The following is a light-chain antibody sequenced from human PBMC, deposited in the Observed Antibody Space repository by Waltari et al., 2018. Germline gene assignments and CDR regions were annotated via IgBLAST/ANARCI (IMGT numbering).Light chain of an antibody. CDR2: GVS. CDR3: CSYAGDRLFYV. Sequence: QSVLTQPPSPPGSPGQSVTTSCTRTSSDIGRFKYLSCSQQYPGKPPKLIIFGVSQRPSGVPDRFSGSKSGNTASLTLSGLQAEDEADYYCCSYAGDRLFYVFGTGTKVSVL. J-gene: IGLJ1*01. CDR1: SSDIGRFKY. V-gene: IGLV2-8*01.